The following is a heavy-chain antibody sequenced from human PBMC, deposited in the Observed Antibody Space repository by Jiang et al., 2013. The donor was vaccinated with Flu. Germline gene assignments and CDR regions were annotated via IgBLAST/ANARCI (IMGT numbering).Heavy chain of an antibody. CDR2: ISYDGGDK. V-gene: IGHV3-30*03. CDR1: GFALRSYG. CDR3: ARDAGYSTLDY. J-gene: IGHJ4*02. D-gene: IGHD3-9*01. Sequence: VQLVESGGVVVQPGRSLRLSCAASGFALRSYGMHWVRQAPGKGLEWVAFISYDGGDKYYADSVKGRFTTSRDNTKKMLYLQIDSLRAEDTAVYYCARDAGYSTLDYWGQGTLVTVSS.